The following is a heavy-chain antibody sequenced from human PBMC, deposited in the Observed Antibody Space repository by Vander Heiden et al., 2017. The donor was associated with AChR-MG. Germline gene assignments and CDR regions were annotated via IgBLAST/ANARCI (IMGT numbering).Heavy chain of an antibody. V-gene: IGHV1-69*06. J-gene: IGHJ6*02. CDR1: GGTFSSYA. CDR2: IIPIFGTA. CDR3: ARVIRATAYYYYGMDV. D-gene: IGHD5-12*01. Sequence: QVQLVQSGAEVKKPGSSVKVSCKASGGTFSSYATSWVRQAPGQGLEWMGGIIPIFGTANYAQKFQGRVTITADKSTSTAYMELSSLRSEDTAVYYCARVIRATAYYYYGMDVWGQGTTVTVSS.